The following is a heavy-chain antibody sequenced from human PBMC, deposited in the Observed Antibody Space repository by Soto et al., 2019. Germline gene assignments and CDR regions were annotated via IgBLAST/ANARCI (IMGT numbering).Heavy chain of an antibody. CDR2: IYYDGNT. D-gene: IGHD3-10*01. CDR3: ARSSITPRLFMYPFDY. V-gene: IGHV4-39*01. Sequence: PSETLSLTCTVSGGSITSSSHYWGWIRQPPGKVLECIVNIYYDGNTYYNPSLKSRVTISLDTSNNQFSLMLNSVTSADTAVYYXARSSITPRLFMYPFDYWGQGTLVTVSS. J-gene: IGHJ4*02. CDR1: GGSITSSSHY.